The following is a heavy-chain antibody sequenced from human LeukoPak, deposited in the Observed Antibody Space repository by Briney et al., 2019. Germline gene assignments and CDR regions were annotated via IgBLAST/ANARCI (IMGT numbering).Heavy chain of an antibody. CDR3: ARGYQLLYY. D-gene: IGHD2-2*01. J-gene: IGHJ4*02. V-gene: IGHV3-49*04. CDR1: GFTFGDYA. CDR2: IRSKSYGGST. Sequence: GGSLRLSCTASGFTFGDYAMSWVRQAPGKGLEWVGFIRSKSYGGSTENAASVKGRFTISRDDSKSIAYLQMSSLKTEDTAEYYCARGYQLLYYWGQGTLVTVSS.